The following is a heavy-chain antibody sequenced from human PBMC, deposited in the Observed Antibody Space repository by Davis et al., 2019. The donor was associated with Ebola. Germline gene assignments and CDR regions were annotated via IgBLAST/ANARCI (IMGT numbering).Heavy chain of an antibody. Sequence: GESLKISCAASWFTFSGSAMHWVRQASGKGLEWVGRIRSKANSYATAYAASVKGRFTISRDDSKNTAYLQMNSLKTEDTAVYYCSAAAASVDYWGQGTLVTVSS. CDR3: SAAAASVDY. CDR2: IRSKANSYAT. D-gene: IGHD6-13*01. V-gene: IGHV3-73*01. CDR1: WFTFSGSA. J-gene: IGHJ4*02.